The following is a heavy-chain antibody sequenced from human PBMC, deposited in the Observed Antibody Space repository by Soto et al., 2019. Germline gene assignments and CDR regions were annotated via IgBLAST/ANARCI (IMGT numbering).Heavy chain of an antibody. J-gene: IGHJ5*02. D-gene: IGHD3-3*02. CDR3: VSRVLGPAGPQNDR. CDR2: IYWDEDK. CDR1: GFSPYASGVG. V-gene: IGHV2-5*02. Sequence: QITLKESGPTLVKPTQTLTLTCAFSGFSPYASGVGVGWIRQPPGKALEWLAFIYWDEDKRYSASFKSRLYTTRATSEKQVVITMPTMDPVDTANYLCVSRVLGPAGPQNDRWGQGNLV.